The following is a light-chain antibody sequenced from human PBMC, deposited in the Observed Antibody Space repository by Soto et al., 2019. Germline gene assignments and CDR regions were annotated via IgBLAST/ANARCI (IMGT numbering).Light chain of an antibody. CDR2: DAS. Sequence: EMVLTQSPATLSLSPGARATLSCRASQSVSSYLAWYQQKPGQAPRLLIYDASNRATGIPARFSGSGSVTDFTLTISSLEPDDFAVYYCQQRSDWPSTFGGGTKVQIK. J-gene: IGKJ4*01. CDR3: QQRSDWPST. V-gene: IGKV3-11*01. CDR1: QSVSSY.